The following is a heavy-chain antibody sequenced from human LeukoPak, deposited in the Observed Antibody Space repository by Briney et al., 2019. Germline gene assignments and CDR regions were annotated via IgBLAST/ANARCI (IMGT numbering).Heavy chain of an antibody. D-gene: IGHD3-22*01. CDR1: GYTFTDYY. CDR2: INPNSRTT. CDR3: ARVFSTGGYYSYDAFDI. V-gene: IGHV1-2*06. J-gene: IGHJ3*02. Sequence: ASVNVSCKASGYTFTDYYMHWVRQAPGQGLEWMGRINPNSRTTNYAQKFQDRVSMTRDTSISTAYMELSRLTSDDTAVYYCARVFSTGGYYSYDAFDIWGQGTMVTVSS.